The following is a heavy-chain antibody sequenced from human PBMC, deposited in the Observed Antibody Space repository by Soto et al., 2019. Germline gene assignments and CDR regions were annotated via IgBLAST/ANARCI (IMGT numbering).Heavy chain of an antibody. CDR2: VYYSGST. J-gene: IGHJ5*02. V-gene: IGHV4-59*01. CDR1: GGSITGYY. CDR3: ARADYDFWSGSPNWFDP. D-gene: IGHD3-3*01. Sequence: SETLSLTCTVSGGSITGYYWNWIRLPPGKGLEWIGSVYYSGSTSYNPSLQSRVTMSVDTSKNQFSLKLSSVTAADTAVYYCARADYDFWSGSPNWFDPWGQGTLVTVSS.